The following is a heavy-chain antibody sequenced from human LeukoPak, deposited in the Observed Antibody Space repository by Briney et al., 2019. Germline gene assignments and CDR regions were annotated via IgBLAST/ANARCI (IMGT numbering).Heavy chain of an antibody. V-gene: IGHV1-69*01. Sequence: EASVKVSCKASGGTFSSYAISWVRQAPGQGLEWMGGIIPIFGTANYAQKFQGRVTITADESTSTAYMELSSLRSEDTAVYYCARDRKRYSSGWYGAFDIWGQGTMVTVSS. J-gene: IGHJ3*02. CDR1: GGTFSSYA. CDR3: ARDRKRYSSGWYGAFDI. CDR2: IIPIFGTA. D-gene: IGHD6-19*01.